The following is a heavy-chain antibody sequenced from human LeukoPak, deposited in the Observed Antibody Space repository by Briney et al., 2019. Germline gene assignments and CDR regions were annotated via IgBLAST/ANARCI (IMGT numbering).Heavy chain of an antibody. CDR2: FDPEDGET. CDR1: GYTLTELS. J-gene: IGHJ5*02. V-gene: IGHV1-24*01. CDR3: ATHDRLLVATIKSPWFDP. D-gene: IGHD5-12*01. Sequence: ASVKVSCKVSGYTLTELSMHWVRQAPGKGLEWMGGFDPEDGETIYAQKFQGRVTMTEDTSTDTAYMELSSLRSEDTAVYYCATHDRLLVATIKSPWFDPWGQGTLVTVSS.